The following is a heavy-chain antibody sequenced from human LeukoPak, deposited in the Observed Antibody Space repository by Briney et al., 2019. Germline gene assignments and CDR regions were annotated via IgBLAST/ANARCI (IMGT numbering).Heavy chain of an antibody. CDR2: ISYDGSNK. V-gene: IGHV3-30*18. J-gene: IGHJ3*02. D-gene: IGHD4-17*01. CDR1: GFTFSSYG. CDR3: AKFPGFYGDYPKDAFDI. Sequence: GGSLRLSCAASGFTFSSYGMHWVGQAPGKGLEWGAVISYDGSNKYYADSVKGRFTISRDNSKNTLYLQMNSLRAEDTAVYYCAKFPGFYGDYPKDAFDIWGQGTMVTVSS.